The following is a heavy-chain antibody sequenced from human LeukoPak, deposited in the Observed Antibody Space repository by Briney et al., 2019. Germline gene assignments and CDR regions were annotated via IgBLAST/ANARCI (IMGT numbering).Heavy chain of an antibody. CDR2: INHSGST. CDR1: GGSFSGYY. J-gene: IGHJ4*02. CDR3: ARGTDVDIVATNDY. V-gene: IGHV4-34*01. Sequence: PETLSLTCAVYGGSFSGYYWSWIRQPPGKGLEWIGEINHSGSTNYNPSLKSRVTISVDTSKNQFSLKLSSVTAADTAVYYCARGTDVDIVATNDYWGQGTLVTVSS. D-gene: IGHD5-12*01.